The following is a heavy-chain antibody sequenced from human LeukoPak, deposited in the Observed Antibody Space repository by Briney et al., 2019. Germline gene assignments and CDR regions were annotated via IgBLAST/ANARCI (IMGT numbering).Heavy chain of an antibody. V-gene: IGHV1-8*01. J-gene: IGHJ4*02. CDR3: ATGLLLWFGEDS. CDR1: GYTFTSHA. CDR2: MNPNSGNT. Sequence: ASVKVSCKASGYTFTSHAMNWVRQAPGQGLEWMGWMNPNSGNTGYAQKFQGRVTMTRNTSISTAYMELSSLRSEDTAVYYCATGLLLWFGEDSWGQGTLVTVSS. D-gene: IGHD3-10*01.